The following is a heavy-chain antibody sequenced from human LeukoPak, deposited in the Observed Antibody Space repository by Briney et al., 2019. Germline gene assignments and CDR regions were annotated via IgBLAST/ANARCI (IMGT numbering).Heavy chain of an antibody. J-gene: IGHJ4*02. V-gene: IGHV3-74*01. CDR1: GFTFSSYW. CDR2: INTDGSST. CDR3: ARETGDSSSWFFFDY. Sequence: GGSLRLSCAASGFTFSSYWMHWVRQALGKGLVWVSRINTDGSSTSYADSVKGRFTISRDNAKNTLYLQMNSLRAEDTVVYYCARETGDSSSWFFFDYWGQGTLVTVSS. D-gene: IGHD6-13*01.